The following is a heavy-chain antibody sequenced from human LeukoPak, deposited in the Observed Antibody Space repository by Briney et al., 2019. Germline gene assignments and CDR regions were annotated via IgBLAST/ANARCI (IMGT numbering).Heavy chain of an antibody. V-gene: IGHV3-11*01. Sequence: GGSLRLSCAASGFTFSDYYMSWIRQAPGKGLEWVSYISSSGNTIYYADSVKGRFTISRDNAKNSLYLQMNSLRAEDTAVYYCARDGGIAARPGDYYYYYGMDVWGQGTTVTVSS. J-gene: IGHJ6*02. D-gene: IGHD6-6*01. CDR1: GFTFSDYY. CDR2: ISSSGNTI. CDR3: ARDGGIAARPGDYYYYYGMDV.